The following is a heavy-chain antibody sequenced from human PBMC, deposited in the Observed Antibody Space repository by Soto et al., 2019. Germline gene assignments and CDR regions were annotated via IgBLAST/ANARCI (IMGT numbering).Heavy chain of an antibody. CDR3: AKDRKQWGSGSYYIYYYYGMDV. V-gene: IGHV3-30*18. J-gene: IGHJ6*02. D-gene: IGHD3-10*01. CDR1: GFTFSSYG. Sequence: HLGGSLRLSCAASGFTFSSYGMHWVRQGPGKGLEWVAVISYDGSNKYYADSVKGRFTISRDNSKNTLYLQMNSLRAEDTAVYYCAKDRKQWGSGSYYIYYYYGMDVWGHETTVTVSS. CDR2: ISYDGSNK.